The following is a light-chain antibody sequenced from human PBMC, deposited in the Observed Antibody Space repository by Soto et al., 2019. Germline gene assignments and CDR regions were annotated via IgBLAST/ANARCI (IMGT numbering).Light chain of an antibody. CDR3: QQYGSSRT. Sequence: IVLTQSPGTLSLSPGERATLSCRASQSVSSSYLAWYQQKPGQAPRLLLYGASSRATGIPDRFSGSGSGTDFTLTISRLEPEDFAVYYCQQYGSSRTFGQGTKVEIK. CDR2: GAS. V-gene: IGKV3-20*01. J-gene: IGKJ1*01. CDR1: QSVSSSY.